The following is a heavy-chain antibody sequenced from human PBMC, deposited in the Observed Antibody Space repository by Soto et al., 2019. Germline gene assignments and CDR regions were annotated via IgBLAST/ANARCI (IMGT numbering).Heavy chain of an antibody. CDR1: GFTYSSYG. J-gene: IGHJ4*02. Sequence: GGSLRLSCAASGFTYSSYGMHWVRQAPGKGLEWVAAISYDGSNKYYADSVKGRFTISRDNSKNTLYLQMNSLRAEDTAVYYCAKVWDLYSGWYPFDYWGQGTLVTVSS. CDR3: AKVWDLYSGWYPFDY. CDR2: ISYDGSNK. D-gene: IGHD6-19*01. V-gene: IGHV3-30*18.